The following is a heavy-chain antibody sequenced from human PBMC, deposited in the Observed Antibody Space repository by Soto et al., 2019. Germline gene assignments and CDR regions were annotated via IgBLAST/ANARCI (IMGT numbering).Heavy chain of an antibody. D-gene: IGHD2-2*01. V-gene: IGHV5-51*01. CDR2: IYPGDSDT. Sequence: GASLKISCKGSGYSFTSYWIGWVRQMPGKGPEWMGIIYPGDSDTRYSPSFQGQVTISADKSISTAYLQWSSLKASDTAMYYCARHSLPETYGFYYYYGIDVWYPETTVTVYS. J-gene: IGHJ6*01. CDR1: GYSFTSYW. CDR3: ARHSLPETYGFYYYYGIDV.